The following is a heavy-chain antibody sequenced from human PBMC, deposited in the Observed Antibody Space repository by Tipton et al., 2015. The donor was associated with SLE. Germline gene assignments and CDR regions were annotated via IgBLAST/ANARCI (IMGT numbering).Heavy chain of an antibody. V-gene: IGHV4-39*01. CDR1: GGSISSSSYY. Sequence: LRLSCTVSGGSISSSSYYWGWIRQPPGEGLEWIGSIYYSWSTYYNPSLKSRVTISVDTSKNQFSLKLSSVTAADPAVYYCARRRIAAAGLWAFDIWGQGTMVTVSS. D-gene: IGHD6-13*01. J-gene: IGHJ3*02. CDR2: IYYSWST. CDR3: ARRRIAAAGLWAFDI.